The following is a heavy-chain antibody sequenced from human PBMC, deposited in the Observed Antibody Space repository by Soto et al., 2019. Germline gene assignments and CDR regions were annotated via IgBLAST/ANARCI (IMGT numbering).Heavy chain of an antibody. CDR2: IYYSGST. J-gene: IGHJ4*02. Sequence: QVQLQESGPGLVKPSQTLSLTCTVSGGSISSGDYYWSWIRQPPGKGLEWIGYIYYSGSTYYNPSLKSRVTIPVDTSKNQFSLKLSSVAAADPAVYFSARGRGVVTPFDYWGQGTPVTVFS. CDR3: ARGRGVVTPFDY. D-gene: IGHD2-21*02. CDR1: GGSISSGDYY. V-gene: IGHV4-30-4*01.